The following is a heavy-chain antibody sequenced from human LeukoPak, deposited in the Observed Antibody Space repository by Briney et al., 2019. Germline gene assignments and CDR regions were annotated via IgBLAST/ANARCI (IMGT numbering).Heavy chain of an antibody. Sequence: GGSLRLSCAASGFTFSSYAMSWVRQAPGKGLEGVSAISGSGCSTYYADSVKGRFTISRDNSKNTLYLQMNSLRAEDTAVYYCAKDVLDYGSGSWILTNAFDIWRQGTMVTVSS. J-gene: IGHJ3*02. D-gene: IGHD3-10*01. CDR3: AKDVLDYGSGSWILTNAFDI. CDR2: ISGSGCST. CDR1: GFTFSSYA. V-gene: IGHV3-23*01.